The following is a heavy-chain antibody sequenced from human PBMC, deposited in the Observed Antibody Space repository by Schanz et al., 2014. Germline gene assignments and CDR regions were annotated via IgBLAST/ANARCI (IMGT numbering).Heavy chain of an antibody. CDR2: INPSGGST. V-gene: IGHV1-46*01. Sequence: QVQLVQSGAEVKKPGASVKVSCKASGYTFTSYYMHWVRQAPGQGLEWMGIINPSGGSTSYAQKFQGRVIMTEDTSTDTAYVELSRLTSEDTGVYYCATETSRTWFYNGLDVWGQGTTVTVSS. D-gene: IGHD2-2*01. J-gene: IGHJ6*02. CDR1: GYTFTSYY. CDR3: ATETSRTWFYNGLDV.